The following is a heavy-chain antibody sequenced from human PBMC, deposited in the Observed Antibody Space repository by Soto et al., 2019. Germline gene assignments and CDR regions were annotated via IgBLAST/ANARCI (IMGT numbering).Heavy chain of an antibody. J-gene: IGHJ4*02. D-gene: IGHD2-15*01. CDR3: ERGPGGPDGPGDY. CDR2: INAGNGNT. V-gene: IGHV1-3*01. Sequence: SVKVSCKASGYTFTNYAMHLVRQAPGQRLEWMGWINAGNGNTKYSQKFQGRVTITRDTSASTAYMELSSLRSEDTAVYYCERGPGGPDGPGDYWGQGTLVTVSS. CDR1: GYTFTNYA.